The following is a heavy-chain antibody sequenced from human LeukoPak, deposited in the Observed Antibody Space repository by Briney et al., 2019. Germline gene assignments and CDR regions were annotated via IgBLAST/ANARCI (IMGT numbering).Heavy chain of an antibody. CDR1: GGSISSSW. D-gene: IGHD6-13*01. CDR3: TTAFGYSRD. J-gene: IGHJ4*02. CDR2: ISHSGTT. V-gene: IGHV4-4*02. Sequence: GTLSLTCAVSGGSISSSWWSWVRQPPGKGLEWIGEISHSGTTNYNPSLKSRVSISVDKSKNQFSLELSSVTVADTAVYYCTTAFGYSRDWGQGTLVTVSS.